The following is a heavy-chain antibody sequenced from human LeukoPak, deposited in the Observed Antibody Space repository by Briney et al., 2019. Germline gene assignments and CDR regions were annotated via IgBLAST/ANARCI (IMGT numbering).Heavy chain of an antibody. V-gene: IGHV1-18*01. CDR3: ARDRQYCSSTSCYGLSWFDP. J-gene: IGHJ5*02. CDR2: ISAYNGNT. CDR1: GYTFTSYG. D-gene: IGHD2-2*01. Sequence: ASVKVSCKASGYTFTSYGISWVRQAPGQGLEWMGWISAYNGNTNYAQKLQGRVTMTTDTSTSTAYMELRSLRSDDTAVYYCARDRQYCSSTSCYGLSWFDPWGQGTLVTVSS.